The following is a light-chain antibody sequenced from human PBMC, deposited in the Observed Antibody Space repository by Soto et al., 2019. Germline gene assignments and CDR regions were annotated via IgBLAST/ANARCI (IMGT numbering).Light chain of an antibody. Sequence: QTVVTQPPSASGTPGQRVTFSCSGSSSNIGSNTVNWYQQLPGTAPKLLIYSNNQRPSGVPDRFSGSKSGTSASLAISGLQSEDEADYYCAAWDDSLNEVFGTGTKLTVL. CDR2: SNN. V-gene: IGLV1-44*01. J-gene: IGLJ1*01. CDR1: SSNIGSNT. CDR3: AAWDDSLNEV.